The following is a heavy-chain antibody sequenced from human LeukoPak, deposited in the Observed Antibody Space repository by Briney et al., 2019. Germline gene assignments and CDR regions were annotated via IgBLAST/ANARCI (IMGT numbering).Heavy chain of an antibody. Sequence: QPGGSLRLSCAASGFTFSTYAMSWVRQAPGKGLEWVSAISGSGGSTYYADSVKGRFTISRDNSKNTLYLQMNSLRAEDTAVYYCAKVQQPRYDYVWGSYRYPFDYWGQGTLVTVSS. CDR1: GFTFSTYA. D-gene: IGHD3-16*02. V-gene: IGHV3-23*01. J-gene: IGHJ4*02. CDR3: AKVQQPRYDYVWGSYRYPFDY. CDR2: ISGSGGST.